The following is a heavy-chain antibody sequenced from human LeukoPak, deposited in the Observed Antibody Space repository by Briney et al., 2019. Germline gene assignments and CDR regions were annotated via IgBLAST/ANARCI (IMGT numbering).Heavy chain of an antibody. V-gene: IGHV1-69*06. CDR1: GGTFSRYV. J-gene: IGHJ5*02. D-gene: IGHD3-22*01. Sequence: EASVKVSCKASGGTFSRYVISWVRQAPGQGLEWMASIIPIFGTVHYAQNFQGRVTVTADKSTSTAYMEQSSLRSDDTAVYYCALYYYDSNGYTYPVSDASWGQGTLVTVSA. CDR2: IIPIFGTV. CDR3: ALYYYDSNGYTYPVSDAS.